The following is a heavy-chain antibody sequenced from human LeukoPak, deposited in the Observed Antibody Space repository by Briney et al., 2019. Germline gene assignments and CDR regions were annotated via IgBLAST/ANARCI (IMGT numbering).Heavy chain of an antibody. CDR1: GGSISSGGYS. V-gene: IGHV4-30-2*01. CDR2: IYHSGST. Sequence: PSETLSLTCAVSGGSISSGGYSWSWIRQPPGKGLEWIGYIYHSGSTYYNPSLKSRVTISVDRSKNQFSLKLSSVTAADTAVYYCARDQYYYDSSGRGYYFDYWGQGTLVTVSS. CDR3: ARDQYYYDSSGRGYYFDY. J-gene: IGHJ4*02. D-gene: IGHD3-22*01.